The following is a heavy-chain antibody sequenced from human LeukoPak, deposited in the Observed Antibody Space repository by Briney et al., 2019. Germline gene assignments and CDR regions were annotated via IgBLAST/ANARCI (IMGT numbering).Heavy chain of an antibody. CDR3: ARAEITGTTGGMDV. V-gene: IGHV3-53*01. CDR2: IYSGGST. Sequence: GGSLRLSCAASGFTVNSNYMSWVRQAPGKGPKWVSVIYSGGSTYYADSVKGRFTISRDNSKNTLYLHMNSLRAEDTAVYYCARAEITGTTGGMDVWGQGTTVTVSS. CDR1: GFTVNSNY. D-gene: IGHD1-20*01. J-gene: IGHJ6*02.